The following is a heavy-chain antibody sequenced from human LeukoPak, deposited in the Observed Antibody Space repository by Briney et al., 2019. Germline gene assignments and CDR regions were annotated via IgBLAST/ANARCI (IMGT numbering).Heavy chain of an antibody. Sequence: GGSLRLACAASGFTFNSYAMQWVRQAPGKGREWVAFIRSDGSNETYAGSVKGRFTISRDNSKNTLYMQMDSVRAEGTCVYYCARDNSGGGAFDIWGQRTLVTASS. CDR3: ARDNSGGGAFDI. CDR1: GFTFNSYA. J-gene: IGHJ3*02. D-gene: IGHD3-10*01. CDR2: IRSDGSNE. V-gene: IGHV3-30*02.